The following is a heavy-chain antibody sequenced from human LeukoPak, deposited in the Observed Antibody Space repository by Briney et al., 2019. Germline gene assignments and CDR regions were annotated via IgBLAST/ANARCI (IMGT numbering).Heavy chain of an antibody. CDR3: AKSFDSSGYYYGYYFDY. J-gene: IGHJ4*02. Sequence: LPGGSLRLSCAASGFTFSSYAMSWVRQAPGKGLEWVSAISGSGGSTYYADSVKGRFTISRDNSKNTLYLQMNSLRAEDTAVYYCAKSFDSSGYYYGYYFDYWGQGTLVTVSS. CDR2: ISGSGGST. V-gene: IGHV3-23*01. CDR1: GFTFSSYA. D-gene: IGHD3-22*01.